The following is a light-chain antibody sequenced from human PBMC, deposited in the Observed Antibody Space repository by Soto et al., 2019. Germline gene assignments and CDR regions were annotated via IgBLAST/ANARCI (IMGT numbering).Light chain of an antibody. CDR2: DAS. Sequence: EIVLTQSPANLCLFPGERANLXCRASQSVSSYLAWYQQKAGQAPRLLIYDASNRATGIQARLSGSGSGKDFTLNISSLEPEDFAVYYCKQRSNWPPITFGQGTRLEI. CDR3: KQRSNWPPIT. CDR1: QSVSSY. V-gene: IGKV3-11*01. J-gene: IGKJ5*01.